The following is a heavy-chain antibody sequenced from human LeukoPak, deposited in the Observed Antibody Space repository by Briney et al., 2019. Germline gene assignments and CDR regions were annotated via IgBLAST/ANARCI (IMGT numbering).Heavy chain of an antibody. V-gene: IGHV3-15*01. CDR3: TAGVSRGD. J-gene: IGHJ4*02. CDR1: GFTFSNVW. Sequence: PGGSLRLSCAASGFTFSNVWMSWVRPAPGEGLEWVGRIKSKTDGGTIDYAAPVKDRFTISRDDSKNTLFLEMNSLKTEDTAVYYCTAGVSRGDWGQGTLVTVSS. D-gene: IGHD3-10*01. CDR2: IKSKTDGGTI.